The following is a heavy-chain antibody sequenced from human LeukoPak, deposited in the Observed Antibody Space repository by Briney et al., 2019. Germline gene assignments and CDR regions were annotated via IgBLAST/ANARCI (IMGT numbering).Heavy chain of an antibody. V-gene: IGHV4-30-2*01. CDR3: ARGTRMWDY. CDR2: INHSGST. Sequence: SQTLSLTCTVSGGSISSGGYYWSWIRQPPGKGLEWIGEINHSGSTNYNPSLKSRVTISVDTSKNQFSLKLSSVTAADTAVYYCARGTRMWDYWGQGTLVTVSS. CDR1: GGSISSGGYY. D-gene: IGHD1-14*01. J-gene: IGHJ4*02.